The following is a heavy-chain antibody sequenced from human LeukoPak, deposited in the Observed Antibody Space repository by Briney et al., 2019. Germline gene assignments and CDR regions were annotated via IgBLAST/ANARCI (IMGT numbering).Heavy chain of an antibody. V-gene: IGHV3-7*01. J-gene: IGHJ4*02. D-gene: IGHD3-10*01. CDR2: IKEDGSEI. CDR3: ARDRYYYGSGSYFFDS. Sequence: GGSLRLSCAASGFTFSSYWMSWVRQAPGKGLEWVANIKEDGSEIYYVDSVKGRFTISRDNAKNSLYLQMNSLRAEDTAVYYCARDRYYYGSGSYFFDSWGQGTLVTVSS. CDR1: GFTFSSYW.